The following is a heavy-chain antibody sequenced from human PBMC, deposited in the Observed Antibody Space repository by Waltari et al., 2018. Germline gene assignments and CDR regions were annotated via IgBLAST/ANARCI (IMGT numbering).Heavy chain of an antibody. D-gene: IGHD3-10*01. Sequence: EVQLVESGGAFVKPGESLRLSCAASGLTFNNAWMSWVRQAPGKRLGVVGPSRSSADGGTPDYSAAVKGRFTISRDDSKNTMYLQMNSLKIEDTAVYYCASPRGIRDWGQGTLVTVSS. CDR2: SRSSADGGTP. J-gene: IGHJ4*02. V-gene: IGHV3-15*02. CDR1: GLTFNNAW. CDR3: ASPRGIRD.